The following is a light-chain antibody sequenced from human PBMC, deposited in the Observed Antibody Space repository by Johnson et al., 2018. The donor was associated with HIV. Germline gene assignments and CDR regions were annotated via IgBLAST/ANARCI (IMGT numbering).Light chain of an antibody. J-gene: IGLJ1*01. Sequence: QSVLTQPPSVSAAPGQKVTISCSGSSSNIGNNYVSWYQQLPGTAPKLLIYENNKRPSGIPDRFSGSKSGTSATLGITGLQTGDDADYYCGTWDSSLMTGGNVFGTGTKVTGL. CDR3: GTWDSSLMTGGNV. CDR1: SSNIGNNY. CDR2: ENN. V-gene: IGLV1-51*02.